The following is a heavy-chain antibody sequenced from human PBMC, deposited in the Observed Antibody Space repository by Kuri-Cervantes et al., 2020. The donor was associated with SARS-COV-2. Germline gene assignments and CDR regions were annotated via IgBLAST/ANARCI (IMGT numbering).Heavy chain of an antibody. Sequence: ASVKVSCKVSGYTLTELSMHWVRQAPGKGLEWMGGFDPEDGETIYAQKFQGRVTITTDESTSTAYMELSSLRSEDTAVYYCAREAPGGPMGGFHDAFDIWGQGTMVTVSS. CDR2: FDPEDGET. CDR1: GYTLTELS. J-gene: IGHJ3*02. CDR3: AREAPGGPMGGFHDAFDI. D-gene: IGHD3-10*01. V-gene: IGHV1-24*01.